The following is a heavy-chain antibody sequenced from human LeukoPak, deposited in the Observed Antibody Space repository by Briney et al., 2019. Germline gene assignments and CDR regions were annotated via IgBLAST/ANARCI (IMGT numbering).Heavy chain of an antibody. CDR2: INHSGST. J-gene: IGHJ6*03. D-gene: IGHD3-10*01. Sequence: PSETLSLTCAVYGGSFSGYYWSWIRQPPGKGLEWIGEINHSGSTNYNPSLKSRVTISVDTSKHQFSLKLSSVTAADTAVYYCARVEEGYGSGRRENYYYYYMDVWGKGTTVTISS. CDR1: GGSFSGYY. CDR3: ARVEEGYGSGRRENYYYYYMDV. V-gene: IGHV4-34*01.